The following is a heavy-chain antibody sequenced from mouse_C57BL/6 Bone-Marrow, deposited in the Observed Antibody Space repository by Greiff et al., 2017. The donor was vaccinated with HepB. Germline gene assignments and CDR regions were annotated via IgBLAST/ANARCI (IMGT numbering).Heavy chain of an antibody. J-gene: IGHJ1*03. Sequence: VQLQQSGPGLVQPSQSLSITCTVSGFSLTSYGVHWVRQSPGKGLEWLGVIWSGGSTDYNAAFISRLSISKDNSKSQVFFKMNSLQADDTAIYYCARSPYDYDVLGVWYFDVWGTGTTVTVSS. CDR2: IWSGGST. V-gene: IGHV2-2*01. CDR1: GFSLTSYG. CDR3: ARSPYDYDVLGVWYFDV. D-gene: IGHD2-4*01.